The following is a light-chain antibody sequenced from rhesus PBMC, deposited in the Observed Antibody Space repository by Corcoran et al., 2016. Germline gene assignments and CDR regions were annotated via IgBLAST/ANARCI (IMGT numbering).Light chain of an antibody. CDR1: QSVSSY. Sequence: QVILTQYPATLSLSPGERATLSCRASQSVSSYLAWYQQKPGQAPRLLIYGAATRATGIPYRVSGSGSGTDFVLPISSLVPGDFAVYCCYQHSSGWTFGKGTKVEIK. CDR2: GAA. V-gene: IGKV3-10*01. CDR3: YQHSSGWT. J-gene: IGKJ1*01.